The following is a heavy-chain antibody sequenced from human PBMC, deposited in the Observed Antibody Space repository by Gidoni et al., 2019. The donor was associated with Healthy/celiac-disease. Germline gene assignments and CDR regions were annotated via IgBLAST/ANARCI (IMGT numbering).Heavy chain of an antibody. CDR2: IWYDGSNK. V-gene: IGHV3-33*01. CDR1: GFTFSSYG. Sequence: QVQLVESGGGVVQPGRSLRLSCAASGFTFSSYGMHWVRQAPGKGLEWVAVIWYDGSNKYYADSVKGRFTISRDNSKNTLYLQMNSLRAEDTAVYYCARDPLWLGALDYWGQGTLVTVSS. D-gene: IGHD3-10*01. J-gene: IGHJ4*02. CDR3: ARDPLWLGALDY.